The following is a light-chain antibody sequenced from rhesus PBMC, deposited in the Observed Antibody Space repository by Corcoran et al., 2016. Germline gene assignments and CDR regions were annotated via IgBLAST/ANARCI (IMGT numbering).Light chain of an antibody. V-gene: IGKV3-35*01. CDR1: QSVNST. J-gene: IGKJ4*01. CDR3: QQESNWPLT. Sequence: ETVMTQSPATLSLSPGERATLACRASQSVNSTLAWYQQKPGQAPRLLIYDASNRATCIPHRFSGSGSGTDFTLTISSLEPEDVGVYYCQQESNWPLTFGGGTKVEIK. CDR2: DAS.